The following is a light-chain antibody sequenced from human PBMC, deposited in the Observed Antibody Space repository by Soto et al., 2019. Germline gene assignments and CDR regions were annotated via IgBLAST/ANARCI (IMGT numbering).Light chain of an antibody. J-gene: IGKJ4*01. CDR2: GAS. Sequence: EIVLTQSPGNLSLSPGERATLSCRASQSVTSSYLAWYQQKPGQAPSLLIYGASSRATGIPDSFIGSGSGSYFTLTISNLETQDCALYSCHPYGSSPITFCGGNEVKIK. CDR3: HPYGSSPIT. V-gene: IGKV3-20*01. CDR1: QSVTSSY.